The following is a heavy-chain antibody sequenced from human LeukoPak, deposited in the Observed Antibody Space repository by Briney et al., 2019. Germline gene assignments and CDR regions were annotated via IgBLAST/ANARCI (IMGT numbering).Heavy chain of an antibody. CDR1: GFTLITYW. D-gene: IGHD1-26*01. CDR2: ISSDGSST. J-gene: IGHJ6*03. V-gene: IGHV3-74*01. CDR3: AREWALPGAYYMDV. Sequence: VGSLRLSCAASGFTLITYWMHWVRQVPGKGVGWVSRISSDGSSTIYAASVKGRFTISRDNANNTLYLQMNSLRGEDTAVYYCAREWALPGAYYMDVWGKGTTVTVSS.